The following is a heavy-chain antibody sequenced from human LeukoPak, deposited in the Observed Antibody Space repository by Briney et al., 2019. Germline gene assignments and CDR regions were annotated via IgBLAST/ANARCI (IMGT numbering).Heavy chain of an antibody. CDR2: ISGSGGGT. V-gene: IGHV3-23*01. D-gene: IGHD3-22*01. CDR3: AKGATVVVVTTIQY. CDR1: GFSFSSYA. J-gene: IGHJ1*01. Sequence: GGSLRLSCAASGFSFSSYAMSWVRQDPGKGLEWVSTISGSGGGTYYADSVKGRFTISRDNSKNTLFLQMNSLRAEDTAVYYCAKGATVVVVTTIQYWGQGTLVTVSS.